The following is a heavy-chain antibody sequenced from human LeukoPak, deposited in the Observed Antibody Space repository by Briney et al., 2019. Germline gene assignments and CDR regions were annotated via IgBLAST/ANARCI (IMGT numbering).Heavy chain of an antibody. CDR3: ARDLICSGGSCYRPSWFDP. J-gene: IGHJ5*02. CDR1: EFTFSSYS. V-gene: IGHV3-48*01. D-gene: IGHD2-15*01. Sequence: PGGSLRLSCAASEFTFSSYSMNWVRQAPGKGLEWVSYISSSSSTIYYADSVKGRFTISRDNAKNSLYLQMNSLRAEDTAVYYCARDLICSGGSCYRPSWFDPWGQGTLVTVSS. CDR2: ISSSSSTI.